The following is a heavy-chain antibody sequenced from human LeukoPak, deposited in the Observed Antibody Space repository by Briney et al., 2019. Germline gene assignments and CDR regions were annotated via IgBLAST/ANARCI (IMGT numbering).Heavy chain of an antibody. Sequence: PGGSLRLSCEVSGFTFDDYAMHWVRQAPGKGLEWVSLISWDGGSTYYTDSVKGRFTISRDSSKNSLYLQMNSLRVEDTAFYYCAKSSRRGTVAGPPEAYVMDVWGQGTTVTVSS. D-gene: IGHD6-19*01. CDR3: AKSSRRGTVAGPPEAYVMDV. V-gene: IGHV3-43D*03. CDR2: ISWDGGST. CDR1: GFTFDDYA. J-gene: IGHJ6*02.